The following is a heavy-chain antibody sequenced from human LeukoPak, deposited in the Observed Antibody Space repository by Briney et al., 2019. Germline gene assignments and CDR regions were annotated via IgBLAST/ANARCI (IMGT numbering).Heavy chain of an antibody. CDR1: GFTFSDYW. V-gene: IGHV3-7*01. J-gene: IGHJ4*02. D-gene: IGHD5-12*01. CDR2: TETDGDEK. Sequence: GGSLRLSCVASGFTFSDYWMSWVRQAPGMGLEWVANTETDGDEKKYVDSVKGRFTISRGNARNSLYLQMSTLRVKATAVYYWARDIPSGFYTPDYWGRGTLVTVSS. CDR3: ARDIPSGFYTPDY.